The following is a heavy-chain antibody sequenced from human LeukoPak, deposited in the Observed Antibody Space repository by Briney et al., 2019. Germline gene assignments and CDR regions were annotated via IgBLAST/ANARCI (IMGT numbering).Heavy chain of an antibody. Sequence: GGSLRLSCAASGFTFDDYGMSWVRQAPGKGLEWVSGINWNGGSTGYADSVKGRFTISRDNAKNSLYLQMNSLRAEDTALYYCARVGLDYYDGSGCHFDYWGQGTLVTVSS. CDR3: ARVGLDYYDGSGCHFDY. CDR2: INWNGGST. CDR1: GFTFDDYG. V-gene: IGHV3-20*04. D-gene: IGHD3-22*01. J-gene: IGHJ4*02.